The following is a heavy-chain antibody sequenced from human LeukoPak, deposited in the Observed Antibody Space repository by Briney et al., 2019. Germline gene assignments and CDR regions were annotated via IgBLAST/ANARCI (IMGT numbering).Heavy chain of an antibody. J-gene: IGHJ4*02. Sequence: SETLTLTCSVSGGSITSSYWSWIRQAPGKGLEWLGYIYYTENAKYNPSLKSRVTMSLDTSKNQLSLKLTSVTAADTAVYHCATTRGYSYGFFYFDQWGQGALGTVSS. CDR1: GGSITSSY. CDR3: ATTRGYSYGFFYFDQ. D-gene: IGHD5-18*01. V-gene: IGHV4-59*01. CDR2: IYYTENA.